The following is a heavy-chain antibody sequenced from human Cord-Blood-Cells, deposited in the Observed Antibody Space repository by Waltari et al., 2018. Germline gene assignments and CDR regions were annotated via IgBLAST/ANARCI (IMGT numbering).Heavy chain of an antibody. V-gene: IGHV3-9*01. Sequence: FTFDDYAMHWVRQAPGKGLEWVSGISWNSGSIGYADSVKGRFTISRDNAKNSLYLQMNSLRAEDTALYYCAKGGIAASFDYWGQGTLVTVSS. CDR1: FTFDDYA. CDR3: AKGGIAASFDY. CDR2: ISWNSGSI. J-gene: IGHJ4*02. D-gene: IGHD6-13*01.